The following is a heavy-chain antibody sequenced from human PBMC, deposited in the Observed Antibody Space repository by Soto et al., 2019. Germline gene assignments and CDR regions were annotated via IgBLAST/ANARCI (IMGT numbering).Heavy chain of an antibody. CDR1: GFTFSSSA. J-gene: IGHJ3*02. CDR3: ALDYYGSGSYPNDAFDI. D-gene: IGHD3-10*01. CDR2: ISGSGGSP. Sequence: EVQLLESGGGLVQPGGSLRLSCAASGFTFSSSAMSWVRQAPGKRLEWVSAISGSGGSPYYADSVKGRFTISRDNYKKTFCLQMNSLRAEDTAVYYCALDYYGSGSYPNDAFDIWGQGTMVTVSS. V-gene: IGHV3-23*01.